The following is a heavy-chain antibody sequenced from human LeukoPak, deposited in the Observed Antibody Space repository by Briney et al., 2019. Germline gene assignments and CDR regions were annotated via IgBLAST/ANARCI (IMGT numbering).Heavy chain of an antibody. V-gene: IGHV3-23*03. J-gene: IGHJ3*01. Sequence: SGGSLRLSCAASGFTFSSYAMSWVRQAPGKGLEWVSVFYSGGSAYYADSVKGRFTISRDNSKNTLFLQMNSLRAEDTAIYYCTRSGPPDPYWGQGTMVTVSS. CDR2: FYSGGSA. CDR3: TRSGPPDPY. D-gene: IGHD1-14*01. CDR1: GFTFSSYA.